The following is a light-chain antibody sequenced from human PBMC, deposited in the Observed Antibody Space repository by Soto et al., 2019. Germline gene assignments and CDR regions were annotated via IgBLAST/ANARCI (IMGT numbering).Light chain of an antibody. CDR3: QQYAFSPYS. Sequence: EVVLTQSPGTLSLSPGERVTLSCRASQSISRNHLAWYQPKPGQAPRLLISDASSSATGIPDRFSGSGSGTDFTLTISRLEPEDCAVDHGQQYAFSPYSSGQGTRLQIK. J-gene: IGKJ2*01. CDR2: DAS. V-gene: IGKV3-20*01. CDR1: QSISRNH.